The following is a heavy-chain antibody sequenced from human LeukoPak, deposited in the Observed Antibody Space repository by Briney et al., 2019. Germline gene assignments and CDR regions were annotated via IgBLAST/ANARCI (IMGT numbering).Heavy chain of an antibody. CDR2: ISSSSYI. Sequence: GGSLRLSCAASGFTFSSYSMNWVRQAPGKGLEWVSSISSSSYIYYADSVKGRFTISRDNAKNSLYLQMNSLRAEDTAVYYCARTRLDILTGYYIALGAFDIWGQGTMVTVSS. CDR3: ARTRLDILTGYYIALGAFDI. J-gene: IGHJ3*02. V-gene: IGHV3-21*01. D-gene: IGHD3-9*01. CDR1: GFTFSSYS.